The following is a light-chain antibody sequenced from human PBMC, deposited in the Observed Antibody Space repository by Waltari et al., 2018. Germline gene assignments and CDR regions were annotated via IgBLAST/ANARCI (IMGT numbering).Light chain of an antibody. V-gene: IGKV3-11*01. CDR3: QQRSNWPSWSIT. Sequence: EIVLTQSPATLSLSPGERATLSCRASQSVSSYLAWYQQKPGQAPRLLIYDASNRATGIPARFSGSGSGTDFTLTISSLEPEDFAVYYCQQRSNWPSWSITFGQGTRLEIK. CDR1: QSVSSY. CDR2: DAS. J-gene: IGKJ5*01.